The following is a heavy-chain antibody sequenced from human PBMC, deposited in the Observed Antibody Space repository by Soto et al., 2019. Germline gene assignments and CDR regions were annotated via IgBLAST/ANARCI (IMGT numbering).Heavy chain of an antibody. CDR1: GGSISSYY. Sequence: SETLSLTCTVSGGSISSYYWSWIRQPPGKGLEWIGYIYYSGSTNYNPSLKSRVTISVDTSKNQFSLKLSSVTAADTAVYYCARDTCWGSMLGDMDVWGQGTTVTVSS. D-gene: IGHD7-27*01. CDR2: IYYSGST. V-gene: IGHV4-59*01. CDR3: ARDTCWGSMLGDMDV. J-gene: IGHJ6*02.